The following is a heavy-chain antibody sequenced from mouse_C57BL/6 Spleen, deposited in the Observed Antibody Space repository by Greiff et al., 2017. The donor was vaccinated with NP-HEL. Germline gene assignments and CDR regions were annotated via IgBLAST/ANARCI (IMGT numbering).Heavy chain of an antibody. V-gene: IGHV5-17*01. CDR2: ISSGSSTI. J-gene: IGHJ3*01. CDR1: GFTFSDYG. D-gene: IGHD1-1*01. Sequence: EVKLQESGGGLVKPGGSLKLSCAASGFTFSDYGMHWVRQAPEKGLEWVAYISSGSSTIYYADTVKGRFTISRDNAKNTLFLTRTSLRSEDTAMYYCARDYGSSYWFAYWGQGTLVTVSA. CDR3: ARDYGSSYWFAY.